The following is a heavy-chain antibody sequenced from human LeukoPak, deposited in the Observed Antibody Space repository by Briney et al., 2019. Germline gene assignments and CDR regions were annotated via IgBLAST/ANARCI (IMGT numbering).Heavy chain of an antibody. CDR2: IYFSGST. Sequence: PLETLSLTCTVSGGSVRNYQWSWIRQPPGKGLEWIGYIYFSGSTHYNPSLKSRVTISIDTSKNQCSLKVTSVTAADTAVYYCARDLGQQMGDWGQGSLVTVSS. D-gene: IGHD6-13*01. J-gene: IGHJ4*02. V-gene: IGHV4-59*02. CDR1: GGSVRNYQ. CDR3: ARDLGQQMGD.